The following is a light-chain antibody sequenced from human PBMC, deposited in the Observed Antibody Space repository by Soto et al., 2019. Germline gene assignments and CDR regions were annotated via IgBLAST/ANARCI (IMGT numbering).Light chain of an antibody. CDR3: QQYGSSPLT. J-gene: IGKJ3*01. CDR1: QGIGDT. CDR2: GAS. Sequence: EVVLTQSPATLSVSPGEGVTLSCRASQGIGDTFAWYQQKPGQAPRLLIYGASNRATGIPDRFSGSGSGTDFTLTISRLEPEDFAVYYCQQYGSSPLTFGPGTKVDIK. V-gene: IGKV3-20*01.